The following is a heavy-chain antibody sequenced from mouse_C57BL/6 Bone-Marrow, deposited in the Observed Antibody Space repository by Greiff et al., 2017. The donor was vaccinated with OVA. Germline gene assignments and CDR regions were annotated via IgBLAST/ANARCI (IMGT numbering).Heavy chain of an antibody. J-gene: IGHJ3*01. CDR2: IDPSDRET. V-gene: IGHV1-69*01. CDR1: GYTFTSYW. CDR3: ASGDYDRFAY. D-gene: IGHD2-4*01. Sequence: QVQLQQPGAELVMPGASVKLSCKASGYTFTSYWMHWVKQRPGQGLEWIGEIDPSDRETNYNQKLKGKSTLTVDKSSSTAYMQLSSLTSEDSAVYYCASGDYDRFAYWGQGTLVTVSA.